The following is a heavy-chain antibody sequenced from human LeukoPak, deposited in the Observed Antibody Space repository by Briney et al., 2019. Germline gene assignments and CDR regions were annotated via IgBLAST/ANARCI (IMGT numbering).Heavy chain of an antibody. D-gene: IGHD3-9*01. CDR2: IYPGDSDT. J-gene: IGHJ5*02. Sequence: TRGESLKISCKGSGYSFTSYWIGWVRQMPGKGLEWMGIIYPGDSDTRYSPSFQGQVTISADKSISTAYLQWSSLKASDTAMYYCARSREYFDWLLSDNWFDPWGQGTLVTVSS. CDR1: GYSFTSYW. CDR3: ARSREYFDWLLSDNWFDP. V-gene: IGHV5-51*01.